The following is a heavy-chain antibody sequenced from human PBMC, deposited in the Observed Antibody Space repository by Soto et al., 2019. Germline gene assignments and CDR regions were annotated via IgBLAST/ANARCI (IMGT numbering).Heavy chain of an antibody. CDR2: ISSSSSYI. Sequence: GGSLRLSCAASGFTFSSYSMNWVRQAPGKGLEWVLSISSSSSYIYYADSVTGRFTISRDTAKYSLYLQVHSLTAEAPGVYFGARDLSVIAASGTGWLAPWGKGALLTVT. J-gene: IGHJ5*02. CDR3: ARDLSVIAASGTGWLAP. V-gene: IGHV3-21*01. D-gene: IGHD6-13*01. CDR1: GFTFSSYS.